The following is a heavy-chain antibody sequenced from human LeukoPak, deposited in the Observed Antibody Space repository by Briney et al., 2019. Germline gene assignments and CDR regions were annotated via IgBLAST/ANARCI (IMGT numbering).Heavy chain of an antibody. J-gene: IGHJ4*02. CDR1: GGSFSGYY. V-gene: IGHV4-34*01. Sequence: PSETLSLTCAVYGGSFSGYYWSWIRQPPGKGLEWIGEINHSGSTSYNPSLKSRVTISVETSKNQFSLKLSSVTAADTAVYYCARADDYIWGSYLAPRDYFDYWGQGTLVTVSS. D-gene: IGHD3-16*02. CDR2: INHSGST. CDR3: ARADDYIWGSYLAPRDYFDY.